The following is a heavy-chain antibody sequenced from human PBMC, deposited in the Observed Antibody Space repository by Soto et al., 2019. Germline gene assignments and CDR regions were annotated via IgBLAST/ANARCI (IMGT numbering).Heavy chain of an antibody. CDR2: ISGSGGST. Sequence: GGSLRLSCAASGFTFSSYAMSWVRQAPGKGLEWVSAISGSGGSTYYADSVKGRFTISRDNSKNTLYLQMNGLRAEDTAVYYCAKDTMYSSSSGPLFDYWGQGTLVTV. D-gene: IGHD6-6*01. CDR1: GFTFSSYA. V-gene: IGHV3-23*01. J-gene: IGHJ4*02. CDR3: AKDTMYSSSSGPLFDY.